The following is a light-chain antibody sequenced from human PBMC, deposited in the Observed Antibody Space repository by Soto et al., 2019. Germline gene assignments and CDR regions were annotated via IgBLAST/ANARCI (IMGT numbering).Light chain of an antibody. CDR1: QSLQHSNGYNY. CDR2: LAS. V-gene: IGKV2-28*01. CDR3: MQALHTPA. Sequence: DIVMTQSPLSLPVTPGEPASISCRSSQSLQHSNGYNYLDWYVQKPGQSPQILIYLASNRASGVPERFSGSGSGTDFTLKISGVEAEDVGVYYCMQALHTPAFGQGTKVEIK. J-gene: IGKJ1*01.